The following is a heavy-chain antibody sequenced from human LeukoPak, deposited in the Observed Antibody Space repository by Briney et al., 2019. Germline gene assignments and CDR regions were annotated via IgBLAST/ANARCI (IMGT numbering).Heavy chain of an antibody. D-gene: IGHD1-26*01. CDR3: AKDRVGAMLYFDL. J-gene: IGHJ4*02. V-gene: IGHV3-23*01. Sequence: PGGSLRLSCAASGFTFSSYAMSWVRQAPGKGLGWVSALSGSGDTTYYGDSERGRFTISRDNSKNTLYLQINSLRAEDTAVYFCAKDRVGAMLYFDLWGQGTLVTVSS. CDR1: GFTFSSYA. CDR2: LSGSGDTT.